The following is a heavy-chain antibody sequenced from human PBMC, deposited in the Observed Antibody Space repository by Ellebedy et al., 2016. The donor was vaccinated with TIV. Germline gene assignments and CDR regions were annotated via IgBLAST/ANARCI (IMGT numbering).Heavy chain of an antibody. V-gene: IGHV3-7*03. J-gene: IGHJ6*02. CDR2: INGDGSKK. CDR3: ARDGAYGDYSPGYYGMDV. D-gene: IGHD4-17*01. CDR1: RFTFSGYW. Sequence: GGSLRLSCAASRFTFSGYWMSWVRQAPGKGLEWVANINGDGSKKYYVDSVKGRVTIARDNGKNSVYLQMNSLRTEDTALYYCARDGAYGDYSPGYYGMDVWGQGTTVTVSS.